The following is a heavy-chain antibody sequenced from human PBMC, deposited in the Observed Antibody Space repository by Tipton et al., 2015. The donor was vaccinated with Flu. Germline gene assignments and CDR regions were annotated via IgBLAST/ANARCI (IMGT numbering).Heavy chain of an antibody. CDR2: IYSGGST. CDR3: ARETQAGRRNYYYGMDV. J-gene: IGHJ6*02. CDR1: GFTVSSNY. Sequence: SLRLSCAASGFTVSSNYMSWVRQAPGKGLEWVSVIYSGGSTYYADSVKGRFTISRDNSKNTLYLQMNSLRAEDTAVYYCARETQAGRRNYYYGMDVWGQGTTVTVSS. D-gene: IGHD6-13*01. V-gene: IGHV3-66*01.